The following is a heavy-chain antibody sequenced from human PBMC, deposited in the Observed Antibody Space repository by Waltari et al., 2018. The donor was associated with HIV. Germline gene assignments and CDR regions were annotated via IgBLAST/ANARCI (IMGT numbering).Heavy chain of an antibody. V-gene: IGHV4-39*01. CDR2: IYYSGST. D-gene: IGHD5-18*01. CDR1: GRSIGSSSYY. Sequence: QLQLLESVPVLVTPSETLSLSGSVSGRSIGSSSYYCGWIRQPPGKGLEWIGSIYYSGSTYYNPSLKSRVTISVDTSKNQFSLNLNSVTAADTAVYFCAKHMTALVPFDYWGQGTLVTVSS. J-gene: IGHJ4*02. CDR3: AKHMTALVPFDY.